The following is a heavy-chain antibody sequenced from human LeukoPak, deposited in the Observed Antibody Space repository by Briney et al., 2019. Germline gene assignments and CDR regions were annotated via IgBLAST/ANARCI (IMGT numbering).Heavy chain of an antibody. D-gene: IGHD3-10*01. CDR2: ISYDGSNK. CDR3: AITTWGVYYFDY. CDR1: GFTFSSYG. Sequence: GRSLRLSCAASGFTFSSYGMHWVRQAPGEGLEWVAVISYDGSNKYYADSVKGRFTISRDNSKNTLYLQMNSLRAEDTAVYYCAITTWGVYYFDYWGQGTLVTVSS. V-gene: IGHV3-30*03. J-gene: IGHJ4*02.